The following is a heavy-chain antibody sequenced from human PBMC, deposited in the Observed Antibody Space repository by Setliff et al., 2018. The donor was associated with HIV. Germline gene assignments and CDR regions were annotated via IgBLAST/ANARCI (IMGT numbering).Heavy chain of an antibody. D-gene: IGHD2-15*01. J-gene: IGHJ4*02. V-gene: IGHV3-33*01. Sequence: LRLSCAAAGFIFSDYGIHWVRQAPGKGLEWVAVIYNDGVNRYFGDFVEGRFTISRDNSRNTVNLQMNSLRGDDTAVYYCARDFKSGYVDYLGQGIPVTVSS. CDR3: ARDFKSGYVDY. CDR1: GFIFSDYG. CDR2: IYNDGVNR.